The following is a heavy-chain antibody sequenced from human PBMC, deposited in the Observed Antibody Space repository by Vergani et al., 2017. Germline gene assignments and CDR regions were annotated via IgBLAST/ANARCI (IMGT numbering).Heavy chain of an antibody. J-gene: IGHJ5*02. CDR3: AGTRRDYDFWSGYYWFDP. Sequence: QVQLVQSGAEVKKPGASVKVSCKASGYPFTGYYMHWVRQAPGQGLEWMGWINPNSGGTNYAQKFQGRVTMTRDTSITTAYMELSRLRSDDTAVYYCAGTRRDYDFWSGYYWFDPWGQGTLVTVSS. CDR1: GYPFTGYY. D-gene: IGHD3-3*01. V-gene: IGHV1-2*02. CDR2: INPNSGGT.